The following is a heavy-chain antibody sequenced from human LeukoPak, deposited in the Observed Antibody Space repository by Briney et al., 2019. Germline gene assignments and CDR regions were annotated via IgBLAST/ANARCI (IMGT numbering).Heavy chain of an antibody. V-gene: IGHV3-49*03. Sequence: GGSLRLSCTASGFTFGDYAMSWFRQAPGKGLEWVGFIRSKAYGGTTEYAASVKGRFTISRDDSKSIAYLQMNSLKTEDTAVYYCTRASLRSVGARVCYFDYWGQGTLVTVSS. CDR2: IRSKAYGGTT. D-gene: IGHD1-26*01. CDR1: GFTFGDYA. J-gene: IGHJ4*02. CDR3: TRASLRSVGARVCYFDY.